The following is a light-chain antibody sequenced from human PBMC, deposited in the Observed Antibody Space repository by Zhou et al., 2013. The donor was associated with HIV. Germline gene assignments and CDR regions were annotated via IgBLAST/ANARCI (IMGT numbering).Light chain of an antibody. CDR2: SAS. V-gene: IGKV1-39*01. J-gene: IGKJ2*01. CDR1: QSISSY. Sequence: DIQMTQSPSSLSASVGDRVTITCRASQSISSYLNWYQQKPGKAPKLLIYSASSLRSGVPSRFSGSGSGTDFTLTISNLQPEDFATYYCQQSYSTPGTFGQGTKLEIK. CDR3: QQSYSTPGT.